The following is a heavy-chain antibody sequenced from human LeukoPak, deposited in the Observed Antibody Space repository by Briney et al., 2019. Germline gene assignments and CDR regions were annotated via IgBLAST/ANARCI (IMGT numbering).Heavy chain of an antibody. J-gene: IGHJ4*02. CDR1: GFTFSSYE. Sequence: GGSLRLSCAASGFTFSSYEMNWVRQAPGKGLEWVSYISSSGSTIYYADSVKGRFTISRDNAKNSLYLQMNSLRAEDTAVYYCARVRYDGTGYYSIFDYWGQGTLVTVSS. CDR3: ARVRYDGTGYYSIFDY. V-gene: IGHV3-48*03. CDR2: ISSSGSTI. D-gene: IGHD3-22*01.